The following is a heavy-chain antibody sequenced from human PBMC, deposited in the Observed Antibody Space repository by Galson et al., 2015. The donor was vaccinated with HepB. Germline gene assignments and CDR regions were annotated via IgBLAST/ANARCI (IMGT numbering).Heavy chain of an antibody. CDR1: GGTFSSYA. J-gene: IGHJ4*02. CDR2: IIPISGTA. V-gene: IGHV1-69*01. D-gene: IGHD5-18*01. Sequence: QSGAEVKKPGESLRISCKASGGTFSSYAISWVRQAPGQGLEWMGGIIPISGTANHAQKFQGRVTITADESTSTAYMELSSLRSEDTAVYYCARAEVRRYSYGYYYFDYWGQGTLVTVSS. CDR3: ARAEVRRYSYGYYYFDY.